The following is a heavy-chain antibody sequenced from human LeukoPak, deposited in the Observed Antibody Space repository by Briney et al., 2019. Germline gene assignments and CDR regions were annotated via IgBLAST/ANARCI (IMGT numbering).Heavy chain of an antibody. Sequence: SETLSLTCTVSGGSISSYYWSWIRQPPGKGLEWIGYIYYSGSTNYNPSLKSRVTISVDTSKNQFSLKLSSVTAADTAVYYCARDVYGSGSSYFDYWGQGTLVTVSS. V-gene: IGHV4-59*01. CDR3: ARDVYGSGSSYFDY. J-gene: IGHJ4*02. D-gene: IGHD3-10*01. CDR2: IYYSGST. CDR1: GGSISSYY.